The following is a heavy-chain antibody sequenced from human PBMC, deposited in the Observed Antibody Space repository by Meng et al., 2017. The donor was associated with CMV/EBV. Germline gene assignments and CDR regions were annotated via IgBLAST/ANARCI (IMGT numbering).Heavy chain of an antibody. CDR3: ARSLTGTGYFFDY. CDR1: GFTVSSNY. Sequence: GESLKFSCAASGFTVSSNYMSWVRQAPGKGLEWVSVIYSGGSTYYADSVKGRFTISRDNSKNTLYLQMNSLRAEDTAVYYCARSLTGTGYFFDYWGQGTLVTVSS. V-gene: IGHV3-53*01. CDR2: IYSGGST. D-gene: IGHD1/OR15-1a*01. J-gene: IGHJ4*02.